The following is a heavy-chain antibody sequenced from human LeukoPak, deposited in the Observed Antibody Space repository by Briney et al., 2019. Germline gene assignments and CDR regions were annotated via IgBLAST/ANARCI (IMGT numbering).Heavy chain of an antibody. D-gene: IGHD3-10*01. V-gene: IGHV4-59*08. CDR3: ARHLYGSGSYDY. J-gene: IGHJ4*02. CDR1: GGSISGYY. CDR2: IYYSGSI. Sequence: SETLSLTCTVSGGSISGYYWSWIRQPPGKGLEWIEYIYYSGSINYNPSLKSRVTISVDTSKNQFTLKLTSVTAADTAVYYCARHLYGSGSYDYWGQGTLVTVSS.